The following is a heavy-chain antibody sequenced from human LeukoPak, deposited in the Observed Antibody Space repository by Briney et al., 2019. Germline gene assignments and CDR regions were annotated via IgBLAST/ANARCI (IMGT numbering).Heavy chain of an antibody. CDR3: ARDLPSSGYWYRDAFDI. V-gene: IGHV3-7*01. CDR2: IKEDGSEK. Sequence: GGSLRLSCAASGFTLNRDWTAWVRQAPGKGLEWVANIKEDGSEKNYVDSVKGRFTVSRDNAKNSLFLQMNSLRVEDTAMYYCARDLPSSGYWYRDAFDIWGRGTMVTVSS. CDR1: GFTLNRDW. D-gene: IGHD3-22*01. J-gene: IGHJ3*02.